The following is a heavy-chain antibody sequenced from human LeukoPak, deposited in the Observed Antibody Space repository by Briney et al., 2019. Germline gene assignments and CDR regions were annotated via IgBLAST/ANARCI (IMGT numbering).Heavy chain of an antibody. CDR3: ARLTSYYDSSGYYYYFYYMDV. V-gene: IGHV4-34*01. CDR1: GGSFSGYY. Sequence: PSETLSLTCAVYGGSFSGYYWSWIRQPRGKGLEWIGEINHSGSTNYNPSLQRRVSISVETSKKQFSLKLSSVTAADTAVYYCARLTSYYDSSGYYYYFYYMDVWGKGTTVTVSS. D-gene: IGHD3-22*01. J-gene: IGHJ6*03. CDR2: INHSGST.